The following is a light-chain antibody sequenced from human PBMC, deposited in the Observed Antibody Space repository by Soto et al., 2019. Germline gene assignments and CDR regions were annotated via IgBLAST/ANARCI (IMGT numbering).Light chain of an antibody. CDR1: QNINNY. V-gene: IGKV1-39*01. CDR3: QQSYSTPPLT. CDR2: TAS. Sequence: DIQMTQSPSSLSASVGDRVTITCRASQNINNYLSWYQQKPGKPPKLLIYTASSLQSGVPSRFSGSGSGTDFTLTISSLQPEDFATYYCQQSYSTPPLTFGGGTKVDIK. J-gene: IGKJ4*01.